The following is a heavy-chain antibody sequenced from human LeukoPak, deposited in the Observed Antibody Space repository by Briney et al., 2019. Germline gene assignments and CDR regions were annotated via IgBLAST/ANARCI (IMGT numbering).Heavy chain of an antibody. CDR1: GGSISSYY. Sequence: SQTLSLTCTVSGGSISSYYWSWIRQPPGKGLEWIGYIYYSGSTNYNPSLKSRVTISVDTSKNQFSLKLSSVTAADTAVYYCAATGKGAAAFDYWGQGTLVTVSS. J-gene: IGHJ4*02. V-gene: IGHV4-59*01. CDR2: IYYSGST. D-gene: IGHD1-26*01. CDR3: AATGKGAAAFDY.